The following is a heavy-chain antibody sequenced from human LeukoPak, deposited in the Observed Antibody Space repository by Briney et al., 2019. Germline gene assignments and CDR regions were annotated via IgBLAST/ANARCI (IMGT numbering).Heavy chain of an antibody. CDR3: ARVHCMTYGDCYVFDY. CDR2: IIPIFGTA. CDR1: GYTFTSYG. V-gene: IGHV1-69*05. Sequence: EASVKVSCKASGYTFTSYGISWVRQAPGQGLEWMGRIIPIFGTANYAQKFQGRVTITTDESTGTAYMELSSLRSEDTAVYYCARVHCMTYGDCYVFDYWGQGTLVTVSS. D-gene: IGHD2-21*02. J-gene: IGHJ4*02.